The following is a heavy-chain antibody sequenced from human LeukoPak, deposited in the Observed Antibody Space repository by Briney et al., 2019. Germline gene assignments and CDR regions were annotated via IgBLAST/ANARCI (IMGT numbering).Heavy chain of an antibody. CDR2: ISGRGLST. CDR3: AKDWGSTDLYYFDS. J-gene: IGHJ4*02. V-gene: IGHV3-23*01. D-gene: IGHD3-16*01. Sequence: GGSLRLSCATSGFTCSSYAMSWVRQGPGKGLEWVSAISGRGLSTYYADSVKGRFAISRDNSKNTLYLQMNGLRAEDTADYYCAKDWGSTDLYYFDSWGQGTLVTVSS. CDR1: GFTCSSYA.